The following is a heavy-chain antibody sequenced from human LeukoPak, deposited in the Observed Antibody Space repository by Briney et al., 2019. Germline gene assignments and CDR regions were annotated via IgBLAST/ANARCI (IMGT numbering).Heavy chain of an antibody. CDR3: GKDITPGGMDV. V-gene: IGHV3-9*01. CDR1: GLTLDYYA. D-gene: IGHD2-15*01. J-gene: IGHJ6*02. CDR2: FSLDTDRI. Sequence: PGGSLRLSSVASGLTLDYYAMHWVRQAPGKGLEWVAGFSLDTDRIDYADSVKGRFTVSRDNAKNSLYLQMNSLRPEDTAVYYCGKDITPGGMDVWGQGTTVTVSS.